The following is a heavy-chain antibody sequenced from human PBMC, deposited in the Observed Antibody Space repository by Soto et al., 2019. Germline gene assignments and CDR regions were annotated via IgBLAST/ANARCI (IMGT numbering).Heavy chain of an antibody. Sequence: VQLHQWGAGLLNASETLTLTCAVYVGSYFDYHRSGIRQAPGRGLELIGEIDDSGNTNYIRTLKTQVTITQDKSRNKFTPRLASGTAVDSAVYFCDNDYGDYRNDAFDIWGTGTLVTVSS. CDR3: DNDYGDYRNDAFDI. D-gene: IGHD4-17*01. CDR1: VGSYFDYH. V-gene: IGHV4-34*01. CDR2: IDDSGNT. J-gene: IGHJ3*02.